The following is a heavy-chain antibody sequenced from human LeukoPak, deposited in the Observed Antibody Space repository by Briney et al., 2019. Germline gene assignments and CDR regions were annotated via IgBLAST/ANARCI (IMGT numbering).Heavy chain of an antibody. CDR3: AKDQANYYYYYMDV. CDR1: GFTFDDYA. V-gene: IGHV3-9*01. J-gene: IGHJ6*03. CDR2: ISWNSGSI. D-gene: IGHD5-12*01. Sequence: PGGSLRLSCAASGFTFDDYAMHWVRQAPGKGLEWVSGISWNSGSIGYADSVKGRFTISRDNAKNSLYLQMNSLRAEDTALYYCAKDQANYYYYYMDVWGKGTTVTISS.